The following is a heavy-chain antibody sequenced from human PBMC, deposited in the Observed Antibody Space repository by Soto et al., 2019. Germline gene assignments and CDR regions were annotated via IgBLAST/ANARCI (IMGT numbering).Heavy chain of an antibody. J-gene: IGHJ4*02. CDR1: GFTFSSYA. CDR3: AKDGQWLVRGGGFDY. Sequence: GGSLRLSCAASGFTFSSYAMSWVRQAPGKGLEWVSAISGSGGSTYYADSVKGRFTISRDNSKNTLYLQMNSLRAEDTAVYYCAKDGQWLVRGGGFDYWGQGTLVTVSS. CDR2: ISGSGGST. D-gene: IGHD6-19*01. V-gene: IGHV3-23*01.